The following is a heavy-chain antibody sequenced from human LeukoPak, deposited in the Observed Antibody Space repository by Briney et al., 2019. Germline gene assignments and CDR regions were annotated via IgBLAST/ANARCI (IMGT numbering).Heavy chain of an antibody. V-gene: IGHV4-61*02. CDR3: ARASITMVRGVTNNWFDP. CDR1: GGSISSGSYY. Sequence: SETLSLTCTVSGGSISSGSYYWSWIRQPAGKGLEWIGRIYTSGSTNYNPSLKSRVTISVDTSKNQFSLKLSSVTAADTAVYYWARASITMVRGVTNNWFDPWGQGTLVTVSS. D-gene: IGHD3-10*01. J-gene: IGHJ5*02. CDR2: IYTSGST.